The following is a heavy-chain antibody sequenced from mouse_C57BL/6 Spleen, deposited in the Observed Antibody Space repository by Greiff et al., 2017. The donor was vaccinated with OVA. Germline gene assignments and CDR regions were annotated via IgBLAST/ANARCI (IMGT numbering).Heavy chain of an antibody. V-gene: IGHV5-17*01. Sequence: EVQLVESGGGLVKPGGSLKLSCAASGFTFSDYGMHWVRQAPEKGLEWVAYISSGSSTIYYADTVKGRFTISRDNAKNTLFLQMTSLRSEDTAMYYCARGEFLLLRTRYFDVWGTGTTVTVSS. D-gene: IGHD1-1*01. CDR1: GFTFSDYG. CDR2: ISSGSSTI. CDR3: ARGEFLLLRTRYFDV. J-gene: IGHJ1*03.